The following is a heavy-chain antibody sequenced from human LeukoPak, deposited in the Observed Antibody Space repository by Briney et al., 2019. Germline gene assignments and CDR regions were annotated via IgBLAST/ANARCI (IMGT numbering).Heavy chain of an antibody. V-gene: IGHV3-48*01. CDR1: GFTFSSYT. D-gene: IGHD3-3*01. CDR3: ARDRAAFGVVQVGY. Sequence: GGSLRLSCAASGFTFSSYTMTWVRQAPGKGLEWVSYISSSSSTIYYADSVKGRFTISRDNAKNSLYLQMNSLRTEDTAVYYCARDRAAFGVVQVGYWGQGTLVTVSS. CDR2: ISSSSSTI. J-gene: IGHJ4*02.